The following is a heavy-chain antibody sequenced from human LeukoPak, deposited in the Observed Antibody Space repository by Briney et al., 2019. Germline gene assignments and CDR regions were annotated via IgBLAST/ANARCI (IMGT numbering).Heavy chain of an antibody. CDR1: GFISSNYA. J-gene: IGHJ5*02. CDR3: ARTYYDFWSGYRGYNWFDP. D-gene: IGHD3-3*01. V-gene: IGHV3-23*01. Sequence: PGGSLRLSCAASGFISSNYAMSWVRQAPGKGLEWVASISGSGGSTYYADSVKGRFTISRDNSKNTLYLQMNSLRAEDTAVYYCARTYYDFWSGYRGYNWFDPWGQGTLATVSS. CDR2: ISGSGGST.